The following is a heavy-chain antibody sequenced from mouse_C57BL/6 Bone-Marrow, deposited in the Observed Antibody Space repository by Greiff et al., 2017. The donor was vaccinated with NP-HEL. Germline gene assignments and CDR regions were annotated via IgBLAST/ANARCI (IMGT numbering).Heavy chain of an antibody. V-gene: IGHV1-69*01. Sequence: QVQLKQSGAELVMPGASVKLSCKASGYTFTSYWMHWVKQRPGQGLEWIGEIDPSDSYPNYNQKFKGKSTLTVDKSSSTAYMQLSSLTSEDSAVYYCARNQRYFDVWGTGTTVTVSS. CDR3: ARNQRYFDV. J-gene: IGHJ1*03. CDR2: IDPSDSYP. CDR1: GYTFTSYW.